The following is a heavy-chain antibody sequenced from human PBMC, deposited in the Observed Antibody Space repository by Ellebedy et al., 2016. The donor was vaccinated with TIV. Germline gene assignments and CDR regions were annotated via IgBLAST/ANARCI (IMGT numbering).Heavy chain of an antibody. CDR1: GGTFSSYG. D-gene: IGHD2-15*01. J-gene: IGHJ6*02. CDR2: IIPILGIP. V-gene: IGHV1-69*04. Sequence: AASVKVSCKASGGTFSSYGVSWVQQAPGQGLEWMGRIIPILGIPNYAQKFQGRVTITAAKSTSTAYMELSSLRSEDTAVYYCASRGVPLGYCSGGSCLQTYYYSGMDVWGQGTTVTVSS. CDR3: ASRGVPLGYCSGGSCLQTYYYSGMDV.